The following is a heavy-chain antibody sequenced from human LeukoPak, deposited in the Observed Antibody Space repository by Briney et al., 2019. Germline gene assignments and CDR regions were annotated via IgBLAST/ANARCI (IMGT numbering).Heavy chain of an antibody. D-gene: IGHD3-22*01. Sequence: SSETLSLTCAVYGGSFSGYYWSWIRQPPGKGLEWIGEINHSGSTNYNPSLKSRVTISVDTSKNQFSLKLSSVTAADTAVYYCARSRRGITMIVVGPSFDYWGQGTLVTVSS. CDR3: ARSRRGITMIVVGPSFDY. J-gene: IGHJ4*02. CDR2: INHSGST. CDR1: GGSFSGYY. V-gene: IGHV4-34*01.